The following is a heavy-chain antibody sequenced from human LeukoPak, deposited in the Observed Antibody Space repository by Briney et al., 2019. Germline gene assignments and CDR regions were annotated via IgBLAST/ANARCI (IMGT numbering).Heavy chain of an antibody. V-gene: IGHV3-30*02. CDR1: GFTFSSYG. D-gene: IGHD3-3*01. CDR2: IKQDGSEK. J-gene: IGHJ4*02. CDR3: AKADHDFWSGYYDY. Sequence: PGGSLRLSCAASGFTFSSYGMHWVRQAPGKGLEWVANIKQDGSEKYYADSVKGRFTISRDNSKNTLYLQMNSLRAEDTAVYYCAKADHDFWSGYYDYWGQGTLVTVSS.